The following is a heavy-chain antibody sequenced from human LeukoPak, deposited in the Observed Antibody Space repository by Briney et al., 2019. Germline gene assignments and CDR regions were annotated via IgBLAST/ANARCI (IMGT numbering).Heavy chain of an antibody. V-gene: IGHV3-74*01. CDR2: INSDGSST. J-gene: IGHJ5*02. CDR3: ARVTMVRGVFDWFDP. CDR1: GFTFSSYW. Sequence: PGGSLRLSCAASGFTFSSYWMHWVRQAPGKGLVWVSRINSDGSSTSYADSVKGRFTISRDNAKNTLYLQMNSLRAEDTAVYYCARVTMVRGVFDWFDPWGQGTLATVSS. D-gene: IGHD3-10*01.